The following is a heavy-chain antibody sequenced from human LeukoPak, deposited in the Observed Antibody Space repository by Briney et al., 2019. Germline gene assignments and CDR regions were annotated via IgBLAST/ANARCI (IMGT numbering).Heavy chain of an antibody. CDR3: ARDTPTHQGMIVMDY. Sequence: SETLSLTCTVSGGSFSSYYWSWIRQPAGKGLEWIGRIYTSGSTNYNPSLKSRVTMSVDTSKNQFSLKLSSVTAADTAVYYCARDTPTHQGMIVMDYWGQGTLVTVSS. V-gene: IGHV4-4*07. CDR1: GGSFSSYY. D-gene: IGHD3-22*01. CDR2: IYTSGST. J-gene: IGHJ4*02.